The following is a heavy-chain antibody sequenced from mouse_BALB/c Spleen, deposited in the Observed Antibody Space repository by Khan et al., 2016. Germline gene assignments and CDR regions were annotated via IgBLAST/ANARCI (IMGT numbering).Heavy chain of an antibody. Sequence: QVQLKESGPGLVAPSQSLSITCTVSGVSLTSDGVHWVRQPPGKGLEWLGVIWAGGSTNYNSALKSRLSISKDNSKNQVYLKMNSLQTDDTAMSYCARLEDIWGQGTTLTVSS. V-gene: IGHV2-9*02. J-gene: IGHJ2*01. CDR2: IWAGGST. CDR3: ARLEDI. CDR1: GVSLTSDG. D-gene: IGHD1-3*01.